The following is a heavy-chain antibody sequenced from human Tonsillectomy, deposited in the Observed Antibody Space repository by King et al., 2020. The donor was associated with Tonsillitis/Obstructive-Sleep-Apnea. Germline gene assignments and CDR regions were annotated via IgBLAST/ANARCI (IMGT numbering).Heavy chain of an antibody. CDR2: IYYSGST. CDR1: GGSISSSSYY. CDR3: ARLLRYFDWLKRSDFDY. D-gene: IGHD3-9*01. V-gene: IGHV4-39*01. J-gene: IGHJ4*02. Sequence: QLQESGPGLVKPSETLSLTCTVSGGSISSSSYYWAWIRQPPGKGLEWIGSIYYSGSTYYNLSLKGRVTISVDTSKNQLSLKLSSVTAADTAVYYCARLLRYFDWLKRSDFDYWGQGTLVTVSS.